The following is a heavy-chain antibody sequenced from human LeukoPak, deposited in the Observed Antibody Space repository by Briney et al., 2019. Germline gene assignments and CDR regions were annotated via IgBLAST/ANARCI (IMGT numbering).Heavy chain of an antibody. CDR3: ARGPTRITMIVVAFDVFDI. CDR2: INPNSGGT. J-gene: IGHJ3*02. D-gene: IGHD3-22*01. CDR1: GYTFTGYY. Sequence: GASVKVSCKASGYTFTGYYMHWVRQAPGQVLAWMGWINPNSGGTNYAQKLQGRVTMTRDTSISTAYMELSRLRSDDTAVYYCARGPTRITMIVVAFDVFDIWGQGTMVTVSS. V-gene: IGHV1-2*02.